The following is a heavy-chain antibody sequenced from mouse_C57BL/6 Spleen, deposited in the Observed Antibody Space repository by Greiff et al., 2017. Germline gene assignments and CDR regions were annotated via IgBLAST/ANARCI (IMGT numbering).Heavy chain of an antibody. CDR1: GYAFSGSW. CDR3: ARSGTDYYGSSYGYFDV. J-gene: IGHJ1*03. D-gene: IGHD1-1*01. Sequence: QVQLQQSGPELVKPGASVKISCRASGYAFSGSWMNWVKQRPGRGLGWIGRIYPGDGDTNYNGKFKGRATLTADKSSSTAYMQLSSLTSEDSAVYFCARSGTDYYGSSYGYFDVWGTGTTVTVSS. V-gene: IGHV1-82*01. CDR2: IYPGDGDT.